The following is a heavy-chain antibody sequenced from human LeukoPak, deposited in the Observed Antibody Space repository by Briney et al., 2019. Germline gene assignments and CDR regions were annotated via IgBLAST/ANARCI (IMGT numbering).Heavy chain of an antibody. J-gene: IGHJ4*02. D-gene: IGHD4-17*01. V-gene: IGHV4-30-4*01. Sequence: SETLSLTCTVSGGSINNGDYYWSWIRQPPGKGLEWVGYIYFSGYTYYNPSLRSRVSISIDTSKNRFSLNLNSVTAADTAVYYCTRVANGDYFDFWGQGTLVTVSS. CDR3: TRVANGDYFDF. CDR2: IYFSGYT. CDR1: GGSINNGDYY.